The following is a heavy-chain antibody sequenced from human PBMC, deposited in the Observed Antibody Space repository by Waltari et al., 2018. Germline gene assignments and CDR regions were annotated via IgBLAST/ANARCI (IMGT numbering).Heavy chain of an antibody. CDR3: ARGGAAVTRPFDY. CDR2: ISHTGNA. V-gene: IGHV4-30-4*08. CDR1: DDSLNSRDFY. Sequence: QVELLESGPGLVKPSRTLFLTCTVSDDSLNSRDFYWNWIRQPPGQGLEFVGYISHTGNAYSNPSLKGRVTISMDTSKRQFSLELNSVTAADTAVYYCARGGAAVTRPFDYWGQGTLVTVSS. D-gene: IGHD4-17*01. J-gene: IGHJ4*02.